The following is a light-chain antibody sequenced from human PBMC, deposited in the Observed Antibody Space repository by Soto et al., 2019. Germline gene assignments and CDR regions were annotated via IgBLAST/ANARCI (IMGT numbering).Light chain of an antibody. CDR2: KAS. V-gene: IGKV1-5*03. CDR1: QTISSW. CDR3: QQYNVYSWT. J-gene: IGKJ1*01. Sequence: DIQMTQAPSTLSGSVVDRVTLTCRASQTISSWLAWYQQKPGKAPKILIYKASTLKSGVPSRFSGSGSGTEFTLTSSSLQPDDFATYYCQQYNVYSWTFGQGTKV.